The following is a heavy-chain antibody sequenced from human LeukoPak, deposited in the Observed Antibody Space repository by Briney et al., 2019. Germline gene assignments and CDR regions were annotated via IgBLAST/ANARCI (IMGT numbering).Heavy chain of an antibody. CDR1: GFSFSNYE. CDR3: ARDKDRRLVGYFDY. CDR2: ITNGGATK. J-gene: IGHJ4*02. D-gene: IGHD2-8*02. Sequence: GGSLRLSCSASGFSFSNYEMNWVRQAPGKGLEWVAYITNGGATKYYADSVKGRFTISRDDATNSLYLQMNSLRVDDTAVYYCARDKDRRLVGYFDYWGQGTLATVS. V-gene: IGHV3-48*03.